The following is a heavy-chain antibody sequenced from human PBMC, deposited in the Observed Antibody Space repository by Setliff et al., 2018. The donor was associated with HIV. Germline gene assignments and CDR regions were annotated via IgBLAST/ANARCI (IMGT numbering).Heavy chain of an antibody. J-gene: IGHJ3*02. CDR2: ISAYNGNT. V-gene: IGHV1-18*01. CDR3: ARDSEWGSYIFWTFDI. Sequence: ASVKVSCKASGCTFTSYGISWVRQAPGQGLEWMGWISAYNGNTNYAQKLQGRVTMTTDTSTSTAYMELRSLRSDDTAVYYCARDSEWGSYIFWTFDIWGQGTMVTVSS. D-gene: IGHD1-26*01. CDR1: GCTFTSYG.